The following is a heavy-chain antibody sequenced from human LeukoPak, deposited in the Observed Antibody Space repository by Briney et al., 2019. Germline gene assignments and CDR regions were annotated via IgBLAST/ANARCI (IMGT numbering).Heavy chain of an antibody. CDR3: AGGRITGTSDY. Sequence: GGSLRLSCAASGFTFSSYGMHWVRQAPGKGLEWVAVIWYDGSNKYYADSVKGRFTISRDNSKNTLYLQMNSLRAEDTAVYYCAGGRITGTSDYWGQGTLVTVSS. CDR2: IWYDGSNK. D-gene: IGHD1-7*01. V-gene: IGHV3-33*01. CDR1: GFTFSSYG. J-gene: IGHJ4*02.